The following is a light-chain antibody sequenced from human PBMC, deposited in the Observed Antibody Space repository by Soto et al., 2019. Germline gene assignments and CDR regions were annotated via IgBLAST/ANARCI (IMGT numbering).Light chain of an antibody. CDR3: SSYTTSSSYV. J-gene: IGLJ1*01. V-gene: IGLV2-14*01. Sequence: QSVLTQPASVSGSPGQSITMSCTGTSSDVGGYDYVSWYKQHPGEVPKLIIFEVSSRPAWISNRFSASKSGNTASLTISGLQAEDEADYYCSSYTTSSSYVFGTGTKLTVL. CDR2: EVS. CDR1: SSDVGGYDY.